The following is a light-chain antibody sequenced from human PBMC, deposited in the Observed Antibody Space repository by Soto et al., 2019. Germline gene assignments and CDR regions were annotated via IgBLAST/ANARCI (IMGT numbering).Light chain of an antibody. J-gene: IGLJ1*01. CDR1: SSDVGGYNY. CDR2: DVS. Sequence: QSSLTQPASVSGSPGQSITISCTGTSSDVGGYNYVSWYQQHPGKAPKLMIYDVSNRPSGVSNRFSGSKSDNTASLTISGLQAEDEADDSCTSYTSSSTLYVFRTGTKVTVL. CDR3: TSYTSSSTLYV. V-gene: IGLV2-14*01.